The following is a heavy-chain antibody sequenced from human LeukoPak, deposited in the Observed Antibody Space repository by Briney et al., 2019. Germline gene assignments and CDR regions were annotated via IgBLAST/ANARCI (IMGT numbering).Heavy chain of an antibody. CDR3: AREPGTTLDY. V-gene: IGHV3-53*01. CDR1: GFTVSSSY. Sequence: PGGSLRLSCAASGFTVSSSYMSWVRQAPGKGLEWVSVIYSGGRTDYTDSVKGRFTISRDKSKSTLYLQMNGLRVEDTAVYYCAREPGTTLDYWGQGTLVTVSS. J-gene: IGHJ4*02. CDR2: IYSGGRT. D-gene: IGHD1-14*01.